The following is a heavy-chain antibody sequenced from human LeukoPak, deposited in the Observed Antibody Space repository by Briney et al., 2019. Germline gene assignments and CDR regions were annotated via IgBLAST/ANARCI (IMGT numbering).Heavy chain of an antibody. Sequence: PGGSLRLSCAASGISLSSYAIHWVRQAPGKGLEWVTVISYDGSNKYYADSVRGRFTISRDNSRNTLYLQMNSLRAEDTAVYYCAQGGSEIYYFYHGMDVWGRGTTVTVSS. J-gene: IGHJ6*02. CDR2: ISYDGSNK. D-gene: IGHD3-10*01. CDR1: GISLSSYA. V-gene: IGHV3-30*18. CDR3: AQGGSEIYYFYHGMDV.